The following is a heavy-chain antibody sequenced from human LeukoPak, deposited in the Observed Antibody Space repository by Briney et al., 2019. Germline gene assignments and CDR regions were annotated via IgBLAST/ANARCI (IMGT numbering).Heavy chain of an antibody. CDR3: ARVAFSGSSGLIAPRFDY. CDR2: IYHSGST. CDR1: GYSISSGYY. D-gene: IGHD3-22*01. J-gene: IGHJ4*02. V-gene: IGHV4-38-2*02. Sequence: SETLSLTCTVSGYSISSGYYWGWIRQPPGKGLEWIGSIYHSGSTYYNPSLKSRVTISVDTSKNQFSLKLSSVTAADTAVYYCARVAFSGSSGLIAPRFDYWGQGTLVTVSS.